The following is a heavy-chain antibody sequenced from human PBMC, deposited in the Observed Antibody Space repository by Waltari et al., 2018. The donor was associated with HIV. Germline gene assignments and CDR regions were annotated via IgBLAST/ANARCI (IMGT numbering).Heavy chain of an antibody. J-gene: IGHJ6*02. D-gene: IGHD2-15*01. V-gene: IGHV3-74*01. CDR1: GFTFTTSL. CDR3: ARGKDCGGGTCDGYHYYGMDV. CDR2: INPDGTDT. Sequence: ELQLVESGGGLVQPGGSLRLSCAASGFTFTTSLVHWVRQAPGKGLVWVSRINPDGTDTRYADSVKGRFTISRDNAKNTVYLQVNSLRGEDTSVYYCARGKDCGGGTCDGYHYYGMDVWGQGTTVTVSS.